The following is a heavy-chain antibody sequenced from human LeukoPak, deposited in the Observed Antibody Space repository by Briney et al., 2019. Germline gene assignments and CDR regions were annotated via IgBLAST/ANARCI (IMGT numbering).Heavy chain of an antibody. CDR2: IRSKANSYAT. Sequence: PGGSLRLSCAASGFTFSGSAMHWVRQASGKGLEWVGRIRSKANSYATAYAASVKGRFTISRDDSKNTAYLQMNSLKTEDTAVYYCTRSPDITMVRGVIIYYYMDVWGKGTTVTISS. CDR1: GFTFSGSA. CDR3: TRSPDITMVRGVIIYYYMDV. J-gene: IGHJ6*03. D-gene: IGHD3-10*01. V-gene: IGHV3-73*01.